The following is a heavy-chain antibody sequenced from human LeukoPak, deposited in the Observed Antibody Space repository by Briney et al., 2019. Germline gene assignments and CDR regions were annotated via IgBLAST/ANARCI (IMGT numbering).Heavy chain of an antibody. D-gene: IGHD6-19*01. CDR2: IASSSRNT. CDR3: AKGRRHSSGWSPPNDAFDI. J-gene: IGHJ3*02. Sequence: GGSLGLSCAASGFNFNDAAMTWVRQAPGKGLEWVSLIASSSRNTYYTDSVRGRFTISRDNSKKTLSLQMNSLRAEDTAVYYCAKGRRHSSGWSPPNDAFDIWGQGTMVTVSS. CDR1: GFNFNDAA. V-gene: IGHV3-23*01.